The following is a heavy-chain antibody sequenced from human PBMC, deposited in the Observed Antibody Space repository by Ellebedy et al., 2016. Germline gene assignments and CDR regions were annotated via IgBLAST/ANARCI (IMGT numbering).Heavy chain of an antibody. V-gene: IGHV3-73*01. J-gene: IGHJ4*02. CDR3: TRRGTTEDDY. D-gene: IGHD4-17*01. CDR2: IRSKANSYAT. CDR1: GFTFSGSA. Sequence: GESLKISXAASGFTFSGSAMHWVRQASGKGLEWVGRIRSKANSYATAYAASVKGRFTIPRDDSKNTAYLQMNSLKTEDTAVYYCTRRGTTEDDYWGQGTLVTVSS.